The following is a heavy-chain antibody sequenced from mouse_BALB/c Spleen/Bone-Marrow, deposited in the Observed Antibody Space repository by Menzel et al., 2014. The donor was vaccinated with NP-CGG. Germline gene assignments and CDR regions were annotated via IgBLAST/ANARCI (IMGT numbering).Heavy chain of an antibody. CDR3: ARSGDSSGYGFAY. J-gene: IGHJ3*01. V-gene: IGHV1S56*01. CDR2: PGDGST. Sequence: PGDGSTKHNEKFKGKATLTADKSSSTAYMQLSSLTSENSAVYFCARSGDSSGYGFAYWGQGTLVTVSA. D-gene: IGHD3-2*01.